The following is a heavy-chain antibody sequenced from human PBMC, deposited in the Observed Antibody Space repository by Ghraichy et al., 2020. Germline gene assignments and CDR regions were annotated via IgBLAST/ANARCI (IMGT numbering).Heavy chain of an antibody. Sequence: SETLSLTCAISGDSVSSTGAAWSWIRQSPSRGLEWLGRTLFRSKWGTDYAVSVEGRITVSPDTSKNQFSLHLNSVTPEDTAVYYCAREKDWAGFDYWGQGTLVTVSS. V-gene: IGHV6-1*01. CDR2: TLFRSKWGT. J-gene: IGHJ4*02. D-gene: IGHD3-9*01. CDR1: GDSVSSTGAA. CDR3: AREKDWAGFDY.